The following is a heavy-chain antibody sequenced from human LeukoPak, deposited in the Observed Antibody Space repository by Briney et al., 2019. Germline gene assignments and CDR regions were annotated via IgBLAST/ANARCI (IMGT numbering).Heavy chain of an antibody. Sequence: GASVKVSCKASGYTFDSYGVTWVRQAPGQGLEWMGWISVYNGKADYARKFKGRVSLTTDTSTSTAYMKLRNLRSDDTAFYYCVRRAPDRFDPWGQGTLVTVSS. CDR3: VRRAPDRFDP. D-gene: IGHD3-22*01. CDR2: ISVYNGKA. V-gene: IGHV1-18*01. J-gene: IGHJ5*02. CDR1: GYTFDSYG.